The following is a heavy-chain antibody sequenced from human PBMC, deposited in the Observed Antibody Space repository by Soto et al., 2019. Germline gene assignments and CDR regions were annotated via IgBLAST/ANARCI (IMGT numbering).Heavy chain of an antibody. CDR3: ASARGSYALDY. V-gene: IGHV1-18*01. CDR2: ISAYNGNT. Sequence: QVQLVQSGAEVKKPGASVKVSCKASGYTFTSYGIIWVRQAPGQGLEWMGWISAYNGNTHYAQKLQGRVTMTTDTATSKAYREMRSLRSDDTAVYSCASARGSYALDYWGQGTLVTVSS. J-gene: IGHJ4*02. D-gene: IGHD1-26*01. CDR1: GYTFTSYG.